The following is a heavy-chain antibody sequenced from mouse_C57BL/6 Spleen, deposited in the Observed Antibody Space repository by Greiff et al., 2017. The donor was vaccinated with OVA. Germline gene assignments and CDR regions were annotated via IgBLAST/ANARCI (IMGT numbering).Heavy chain of an antibody. CDR1: GYTFTDYY. CDR2: IYPGSGNT. Sequence: QVQLKESGAELVRPGASVKLSCKASGYTFTDYYINWVKQRPGQGLEWIARIYPGSGNTYYNEKFKGKATLTAEKSSSTAYMQLSSLTSEDSAVYFCARGLRHFDYWGQGTTLTVSS. V-gene: IGHV1-76*01. CDR3: ARGLRHFDY. D-gene: IGHD2-2*01. J-gene: IGHJ2*01.